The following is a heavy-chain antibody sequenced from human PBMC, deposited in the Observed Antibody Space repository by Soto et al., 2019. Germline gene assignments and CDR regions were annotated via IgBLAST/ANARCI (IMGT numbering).Heavy chain of an antibody. V-gene: IGHV3-30*03. J-gene: IGHJ4*02. CDR2: ISYDGSNK. CDR1: GLTFSSYG. D-gene: IGHD1-26*01. Sequence: GGSLRLSCAASGLTFSSYGMHWVRQAPGKGLEWVAVISYDGSNKYYADSVKGRFTISRDNSKNTLYLQMNSLRAEDTAVYYCAARSIVGATTGDYWGPGTLVTVSS. CDR3: AARSIVGATTGDY.